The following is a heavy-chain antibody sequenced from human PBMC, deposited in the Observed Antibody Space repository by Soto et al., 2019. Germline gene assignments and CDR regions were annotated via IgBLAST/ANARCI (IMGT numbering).Heavy chain of an antibody. Sequence: QVQLVESGGGVVQPGRSLRLSCAASGFTFSSHGMHWVRQAPGKGLEWVAVISYDGSNKYYADSVKGRFTISRDNSKNTVYLQMNSLRAEDTAVYYCAKDIVSDGYYYGMDVWGQGTTVTASS. D-gene: IGHD2-15*01. J-gene: IGHJ6*02. CDR3: AKDIVSDGYYYGMDV. V-gene: IGHV3-30*18. CDR1: GFTFSSHG. CDR2: ISYDGSNK.